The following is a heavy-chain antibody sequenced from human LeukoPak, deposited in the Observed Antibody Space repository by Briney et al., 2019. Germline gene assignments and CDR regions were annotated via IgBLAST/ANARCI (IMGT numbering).Heavy chain of an antibody. V-gene: IGHV3-11*04. CDR1: GFTFSDYY. J-gene: IGHJ4*02. CDR3: AKDFYDSSGPTGY. CDR2: ISSSGSTK. Sequence: GGSLRLSCAASGFTFSDYYMSWIRQAPGKGLEWVSYISSSGSTKYYADSVKGRFTISRDNSENTLYLQMNSLRAEDTAVYYCAKDFYDSSGPTGYWGQGTLVTVSS. D-gene: IGHD3-22*01.